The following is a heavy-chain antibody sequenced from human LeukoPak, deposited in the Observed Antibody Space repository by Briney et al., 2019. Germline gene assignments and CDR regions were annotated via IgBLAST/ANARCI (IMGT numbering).Heavy chain of an antibody. CDR2: IYYSGTT. J-gene: IGHJ4*02. V-gene: IGHV4-31*03. D-gene: IGHD6-13*01. Sequence: SQTLSLTCTVSGDSISSGGYSWSWIRQHPGTGPEWIGYIYYSGTTYYNPSLKSRVTISVDTSKNQFSLKLNSVTAADTAVYYCARESGAAAAAPRFDYWGQGTLVTVSS. CDR3: ARESGAAAAAPRFDY. CDR1: GDSISSGGYS.